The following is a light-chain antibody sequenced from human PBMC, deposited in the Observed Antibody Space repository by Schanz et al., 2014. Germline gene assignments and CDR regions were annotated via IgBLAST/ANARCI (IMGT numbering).Light chain of an antibody. V-gene: IGKV3-20*01. CDR1: QSVSSSY. Sequence: PGERATLSCRASQSVSSSYLAWYQQKPGQAPRLLIYGASSRATGIPDRFSGGGSGTDFTLTISRLEPEDFAVYYCQHYSLSPLFGQGTKVDI. CDR3: QHYSLSPL. CDR2: GAS. J-gene: IGKJ1*01.